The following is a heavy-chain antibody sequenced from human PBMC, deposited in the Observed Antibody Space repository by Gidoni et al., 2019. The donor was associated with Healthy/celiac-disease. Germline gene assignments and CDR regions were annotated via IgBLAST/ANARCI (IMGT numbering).Heavy chain of an antibody. CDR1: GFPFSSYA. D-gene: IGHD2-21*02. V-gene: IGHV3-30-3*01. CDR3: ARDRCGGDCYLNWFDP. CDR2: ISYDGSNK. J-gene: IGHJ5*02. Sequence: QVQLVESGGGVVQPGRSLRLSCAASGFPFSSYAMHWVRQAPGKGLEWVAVISYDGSNKYYADSVKGRFTISRDNSKNTLYLQMNSLRAEDTAVYYCARDRCGGDCYLNWFDPWGQGTLVTVSS.